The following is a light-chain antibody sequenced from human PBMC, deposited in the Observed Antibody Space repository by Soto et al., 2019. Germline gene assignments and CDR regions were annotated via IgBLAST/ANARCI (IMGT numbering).Light chain of an antibody. Sequence: QSALTQPRSVSGSPGQSVTISCTGTSSDVGIYNYVSWYQHHPGKAPKLMIYDVSKRPSGVPDRFSGSKSGNTASLTISGLQAEHEADYFCCSYAGSYTYVFGTGTKLTVL. CDR3: CSYAGSYTYV. CDR1: SSDVGIYNY. CDR2: DVS. J-gene: IGLJ1*01. V-gene: IGLV2-11*01.